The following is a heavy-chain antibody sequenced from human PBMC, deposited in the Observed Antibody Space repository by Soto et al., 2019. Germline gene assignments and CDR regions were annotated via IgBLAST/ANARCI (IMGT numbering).Heavy chain of an antibody. CDR1: GGSISSYY. J-gene: IGHJ4*02. V-gene: IGHV4-59*01. CDR3: TRGGAAAATRPSDY. D-gene: IGHD6-13*01. Sequence: PSETLSLTCTVSGGSISSYYWSWIRQPPGKGLEWIGYIYYSGSTNYNPSHNRRITISVDTTKNQFSLKLCSVTAADTGVYYCTRGGAAAATRPSDYWGQGTLVTVSS. CDR2: IYYSGST.